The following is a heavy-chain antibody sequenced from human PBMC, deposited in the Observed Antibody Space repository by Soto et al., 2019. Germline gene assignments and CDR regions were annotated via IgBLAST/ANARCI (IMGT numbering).Heavy chain of an antibody. CDR2: ITAGDGDT. Sequence: QVHLVQSGAEVKKPGASVKVSCKASGYIFTNYGIHWVRQAPGERLEWMGWITAGDGDTKYSQKFQGRVTILRDTPATTANMELSSLISEDTDVDYCARSLWFRKAGPDPWGQGNLVTGCS. J-gene: IGHJ5*02. V-gene: IGHV1-3*01. D-gene: IGHD3-10*01. CDR3: ARSLWFRKAGPDP. CDR1: GYIFTNYG.